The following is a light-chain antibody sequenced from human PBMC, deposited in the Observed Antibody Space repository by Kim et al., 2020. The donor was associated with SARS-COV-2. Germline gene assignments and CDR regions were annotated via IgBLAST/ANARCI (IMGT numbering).Light chain of an antibody. J-gene: IGLJ1*01. CDR2: NND. CDR3: QSYDSTLSGYV. CDR1: SSNFGSGYD. V-gene: IGLV1-40*01. Sequence: QSVLTQPPSVSGAPGQRVTISCTGSSSNFGSGYDAYWYQQLLGTAPKLLIYNNDNRPSGVPDRFSGSKSGTSASLAITGLQAEDEADYYCQSYDSTLSGYVFGTGTKVTVL.